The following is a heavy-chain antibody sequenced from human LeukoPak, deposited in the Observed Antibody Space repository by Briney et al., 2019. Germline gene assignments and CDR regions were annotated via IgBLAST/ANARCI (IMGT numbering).Heavy chain of an antibody. J-gene: IGHJ4*02. CDR3: VRDFRFLDDY. V-gene: IGHV3-7*01. CDR2: VKQDGSEN. D-gene: IGHD3-3*01. Sequence: GGSLRLSCAASGFTFSTYWMTWVRQAPGKGLVWVGNVKQDGSENYYADSVKGRFTISRDNAKNSLYLQMNSLRAEDTAVYYCVRDFRFLDDYWGQGTLVTVSS. CDR1: GFTFSTYW.